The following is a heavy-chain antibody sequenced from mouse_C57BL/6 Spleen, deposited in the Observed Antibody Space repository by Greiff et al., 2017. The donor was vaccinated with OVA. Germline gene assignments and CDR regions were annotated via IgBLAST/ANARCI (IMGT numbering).Heavy chain of an antibody. CDR3: ARWGYEYYFDY. J-gene: IGHJ2*01. CDR2: IDPSDSET. CDR1: GYTFTSYW. D-gene: IGHD2-3*01. Sequence: VQLQQPGAELVRPGSSVKLSCKASGYTFTSYWMHWVKQRPIQGLEWIGNIDPSDSETHYNQKFKDKATLTVDKSSSTAYMQLSSLTSEDSAVYYCARWGYEYYFDYWGQGTTLTVSS. V-gene: IGHV1-52*01.